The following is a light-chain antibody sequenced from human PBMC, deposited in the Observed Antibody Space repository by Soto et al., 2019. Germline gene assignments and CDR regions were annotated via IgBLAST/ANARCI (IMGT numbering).Light chain of an antibody. CDR2: SSN. J-gene: IGLJ3*02. Sequence: QSALTQPPSASGNPGQRVTISCSGSSSNIGTNTVNWYQQFPRSAPKLLMYSSNQRPSGVPDRFSASNSGTSASLAISWLQSEDEADYYCAAWDGSLNVVLFGGGTKLTVL. V-gene: IGLV1-44*01. CDR1: SSNIGTNT. CDR3: AAWDGSLNVVL.